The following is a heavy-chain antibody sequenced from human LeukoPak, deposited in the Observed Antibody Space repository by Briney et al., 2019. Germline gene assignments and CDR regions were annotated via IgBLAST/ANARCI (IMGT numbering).Heavy chain of an antibody. J-gene: IGHJ4*02. CDR3: ARDQGLTGYFDY. Sequence: ASVKVSCKTSGYSFTNYYMHWVRQAPGQGFEWMGIINLSGGSTNYAQKFQGRVTMTRDTSTSTVYMELSSLRSEDTAVYYCARDQGLTGYFDYWGQGTLVTVSS. D-gene: IGHD3-9*01. CDR2: INLSGGST. CDR1: GYSFTNYY. V-gene: IGHV1-46*01.